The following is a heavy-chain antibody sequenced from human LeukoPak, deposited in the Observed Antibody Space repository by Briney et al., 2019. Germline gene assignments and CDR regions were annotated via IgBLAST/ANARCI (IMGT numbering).Heavy chain of an antibody. Sequence: GGSLRLSCAASGFTFSSYAMHWVRQAPGKGLEWVAAISYDGSNKYYADSVKGRFTISRDNSKNTLYLQMNSLRAEDTAVYYCAKTRDGYNFGSIDYWGQGTLVTVSS. CDR1: GFTFSSYA. V-gene: IGHV3-30*04. D-gene: IGHD5-24*01. CDR2: ISYDGSNK. J-gene: IGHJ4*02. CDR3: AKTRDGYNFGSIDY.